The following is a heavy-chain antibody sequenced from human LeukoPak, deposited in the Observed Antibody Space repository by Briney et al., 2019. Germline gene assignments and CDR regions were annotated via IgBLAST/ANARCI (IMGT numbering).Heavy chain of an antibody. V-gene: IGHV1-18*01. D-gene: IGHD2-2*01. CDR3: ARVVWAYCSSTSCYSPDY. CDR1: GYTFSSYG. CDR2: ISAYNGNT. Sequence: GASVKVSCKASGYTFSSYGMSWVRQAPGQGLEWMGWISAYNGNTNYAQKVKGRVTMTTDTYTSTAYMELRSLRSDDTAVYYCARVVWAYCSSTSCYSPDYWGQGTLVTVSS. J-gene: IGHJ4*02.